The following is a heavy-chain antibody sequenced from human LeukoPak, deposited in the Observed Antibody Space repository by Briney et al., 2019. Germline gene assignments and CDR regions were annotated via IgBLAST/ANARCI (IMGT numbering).Heavy chain of an antibody. CDR3: ASTIFGVVTHRSYYYGMDV. D-gene: IGHD3-3*01. Sequence: SETLSLTCAVSGGSISSGGYSWSWIRQPPGKGLEWIGYIYHSGSTYYNPSLKSQVTISVDRSKNQFSLKLSSVTAADTAVYYCASTIFGVVTHRSYYYGMDVWGQGTTVTVSS. V-gene: IGHV4-30-2*01. CDR1: GGSISSGGYS. CDR2: IYHSGST. J-gene: IGHJ6*02.